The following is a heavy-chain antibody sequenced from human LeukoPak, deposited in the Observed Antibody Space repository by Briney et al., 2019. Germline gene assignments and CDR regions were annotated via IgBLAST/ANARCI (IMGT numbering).Heavy chain of an antibody. V-gene: IGHV3-9*01. CDR2: ISWNSGSI. CDR1: GFTFDDYA. D-gene: IGHD3-22*01. J-gene: IGHJ4*02. Sequence: PGGSLRLSCAASGFTFDDYAMHWVRQAPGEGLEWVSGISWNSGSIGYADSVKGRFTISRDNAKNSLYLQMNSLRAEDTALYYCATLGDSSGPDYWGQGTLVTVSS. CDR3: ATLGDSSGPDY.